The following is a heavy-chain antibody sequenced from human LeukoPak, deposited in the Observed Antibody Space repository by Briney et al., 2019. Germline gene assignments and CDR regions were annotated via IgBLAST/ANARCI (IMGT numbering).Heavy chain of an antibody. Sequence: PGRSLRLSCAASGFTFDDYAMHWVRQAPGKGLEWVSGISWNSGSIGYADSVKGRFTISTDNANSSLYLQMNSLRAEDTAVYFCVRARLIRLENFFDYWGQGTLVTVSS. CDR2: ISWNSGSI. CDR3: VRARLIRLENFFDY. D-gene: IGHD2-21*02. CDR1: GFTFDDYA. V-gene: IGHV3-9*01. J-gene: IGHJ4*02.